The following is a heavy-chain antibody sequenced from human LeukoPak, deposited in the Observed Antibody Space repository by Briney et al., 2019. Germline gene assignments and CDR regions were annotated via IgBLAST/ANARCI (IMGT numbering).Heavy chain of an antibody. Sequence: GGSLRLSCAAPGFTFSSYGMHWVRQAPGKGLEWVAFIRYDGSNKYYADSVKGRFTISRDNSKNTLYLQMNSLRAEDTAVYYCARGVDNVLRFLEWLLGFDYWGQGTLVTVSS. CDR3: ARGVDNVLRFLEWLLGFDY. J-gene: IGHJ4*02. CDR1: GFTFSSYG. CDR2: IRYDGSNK. D-gene: IGHD3-3*01. V-gene: IGHV3-30*02.